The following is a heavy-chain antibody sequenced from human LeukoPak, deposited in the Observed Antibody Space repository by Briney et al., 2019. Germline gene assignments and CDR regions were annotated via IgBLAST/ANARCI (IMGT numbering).Heavy chain of an antibody. J-gene: IGHJ4*02. Sequence: SQTLSLTCAVYGGSFSGYYWSWIRQPPGKGLEWIGEINHSGSTNYNPSLKSRVTISVDTSKNQFSLKLSSVTAADTAVYYCARWIQLWLRGDYFDYWGQGTLVTVSS. CDR3: ARWIQLWLRGDYFDY. D-gene: IGHD5-18*01. CDR1: GGSFSGYY. CDR2: INHSGST. V-gene: IGHV4-34*01.